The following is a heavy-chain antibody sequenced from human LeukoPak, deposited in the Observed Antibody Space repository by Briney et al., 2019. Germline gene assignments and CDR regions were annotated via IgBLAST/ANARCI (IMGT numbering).Heavy chain of an antibody. D-gene: IGHD6-13*01. CDR1: GFTFSSYA. CDR2: ISGSGYST. V-gene: IGHV3-23*01. Sequence: PGGSLRLSCAASGFTFSSYAMSWVRQAPGKGLECVSAISGSGYSTYYADSVKGRFTISRDNSKNTLYLQMNSLRAEDTAVYYCAKDRVSSSWPYDAFDIWGQGTMVTVSS. CDR3: AKDRVSSSWPYDAFDI. J-gene: IGHJ3*02.